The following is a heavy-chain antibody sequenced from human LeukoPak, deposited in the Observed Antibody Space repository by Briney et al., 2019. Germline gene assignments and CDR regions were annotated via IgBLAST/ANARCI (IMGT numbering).Heavy chain of an antibody. CDR1: GYTFTSYY. J-gene: IGHJ6*03. CDR2: INPSGGGT. Sequence: GASVKVSCKASGYTFTSYYMHWVRQAPGQGLEWMGIINPSGGGTSYAQKFQGRVTMTRDMSTSTVYMELSSLRSEDTAVYYCARESASSQGWELHYYYYMDVWGKGTTVTVSS. D-gene: IGHD1-26*01. V-gene: IGHV1-46*01. CDR3: ARESASSQGWELHYYYYMDV.